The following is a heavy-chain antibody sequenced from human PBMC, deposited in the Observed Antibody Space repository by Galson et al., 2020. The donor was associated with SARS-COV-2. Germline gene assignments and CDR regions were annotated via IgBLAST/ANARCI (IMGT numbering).Heavy chain of an antibody. D-gene: IGHD3-10*01. CDR3: ARDQGLGFGELFGSYYYGMYF. CDR2: SWYDGSNK. Sequence: GGSLRLSCAASGFTFSSSGMHWVRQAPGKGLERVAVSWYDGSNKYYADSVKGRCTISRDNSKNTLYLQMNSLRAEDTAVYYCARDQGLGFGELFGSYYYGMYFWGEGTTVTVSS. V-gene: IGHV3-33*01. CDR1: GFTFSSSG. J-gene: IGHJ6*04.